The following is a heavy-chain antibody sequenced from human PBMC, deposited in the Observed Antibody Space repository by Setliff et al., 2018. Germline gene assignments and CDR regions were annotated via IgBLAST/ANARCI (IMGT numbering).Heavy chain of an antibody. CDR3: ARVWSMVSDSYYFYMDV. Sequence: GGSLRLSCAASGFTLNIYTMSWVRQAPRKGLEWVASFIAGDSSTIYADSVKGRFTIFRDNSKNTLYLQMNSLRPEDTAVYYCARVWSMVSDSYYFYMDVWGKGTTVTVSS. CDR1: GFTLNIYT. J-gene: IGHJ6*03. V-gene: IGHV3-23*01. D-gene: IGHD2-8*02. CDR2: FIAGDSST.